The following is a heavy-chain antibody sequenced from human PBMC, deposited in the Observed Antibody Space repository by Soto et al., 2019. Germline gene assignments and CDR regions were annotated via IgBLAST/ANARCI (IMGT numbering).Heavy chain of an antibody. J-gene: IGHJ4*02. D-gene: IGHD2-21*01. CDR1: GFTFSSHT. Sequence: QVQLVESGGGVVQPGGSLRLSCAASGFTFSSHTMHCVRQAPGKGLEWLSLMSHDGNIKFYADSVKGRFTISRDNSKNTLYLQMTNLRPEDTALYYCASTKFMGSITRGNFWGQGTLVTVSS. CDR3: ASTKFMGSITRGNF. V-gene: IGHV3-30-3*01. CDR2: MSHDGNIK.